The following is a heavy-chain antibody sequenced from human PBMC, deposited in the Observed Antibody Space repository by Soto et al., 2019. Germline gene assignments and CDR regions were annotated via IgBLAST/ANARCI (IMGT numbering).Heavy chain of an antibody. CDR2: ISYDGNKK. CDR1: GFTFSRYA. V-gene: IGHV3-30-3*01. CDR3: ARSNGGATISWFDP. Sequence: QVQLVESGGGVVQPGRSLRLSCAASGFTFSRYAMHWVRQAPGKGLEWVAVISYDGNKKYYADSVKGRITISRDNSKNTLYLQMNSLRAEDTAVYYCARSNGGATISWFDPWGQGTLVTVSS. J-gene: IGHJ5*02. D-gene: IGHD1-26*01.